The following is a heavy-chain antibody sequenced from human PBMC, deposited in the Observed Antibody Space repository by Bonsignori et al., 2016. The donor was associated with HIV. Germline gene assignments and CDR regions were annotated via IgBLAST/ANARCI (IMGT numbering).Heavy chain of an antibody. CDR2: LYQSGTT. Sequence: SETLSLTCAVSGYFVSNAYYWGWIRQPPGKGLEWIGSLYQSGTTFYNPSLKGRVTISPDTSKNHFSLKLTSMTAADTAVYYCAGHVRFLEWSLGAFEVWGQGTKVTVSS. J-gene: IGHJ3*01. CDR3: AGHVRFLEWSLGAFEV. D-gene: IGHD3-3*01. V-gene: IGHV4-38-2*01. CDR1: GYFVSNAYY.